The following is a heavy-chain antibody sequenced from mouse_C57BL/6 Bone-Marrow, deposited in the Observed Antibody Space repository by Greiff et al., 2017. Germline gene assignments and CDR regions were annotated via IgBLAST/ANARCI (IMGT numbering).Heavy chain of an antibody. J-gene: IGHJ1*03. CDR3: AGDGYCWYFDV. Sequence: VQLQESGAELARPGASVKLSCKASGYTFTSYGISWVKQRTGQGLEWIGEIYPRSGNTYYNEKFKGKATLTADKSSSTAYMELRSLTSEDSAVSFCAGDGYCWYFDVWGTGTTVTVSS. V-gene: IGHV1-81*01. CDR2: IYPRSGNT. D-gene: IGHD2-3*01. CDR1: GYTFTSYG.